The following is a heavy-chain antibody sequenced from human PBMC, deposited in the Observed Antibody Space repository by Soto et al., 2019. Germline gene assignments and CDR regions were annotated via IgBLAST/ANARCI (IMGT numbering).Heavy chain of an antibody. Sequence: QVQLVQSGAEVKKPGASVKVSCKASGYTFTSYYMHWVRQAPGQGLEWMGIINPSGGSTSYAQKFQGRVTMTRDTCTSTVYMELSSLRSEDTAVYYCARNVRVIRCVVVPAAIGYWGQGTLVTVSS. CDR2: INPSGGST. V-gene: IGHV1-46*01. CDR3: ARNVRVIRCVVVPAAIGY. CDR1: GYTFTSYY. D-gene: IGHD2-2*01. J-gene: IGHJ4*02.